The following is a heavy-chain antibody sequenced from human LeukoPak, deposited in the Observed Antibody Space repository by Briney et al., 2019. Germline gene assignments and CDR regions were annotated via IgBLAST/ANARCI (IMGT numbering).Heavy chain of an antibody. CDR3: ARDGPYYYGPNWFDP. V-gene: IGHV3-30*03. CDR2: ISYDGSNK. D-gene: IGHD3-10*01. CDR1: GFTFSSYG. J-gene: IGHJ5*02. Sequence: PGGSLRLSCAASGFTFSSYGMHWVRQAPGKGLEWVAVISYDGSNKYYADSVKGRFTISRDNSKNTLYLQMNSLRAEDTAVYYCARDGPYYYGPNWFDPWGQGTLVTVSS.